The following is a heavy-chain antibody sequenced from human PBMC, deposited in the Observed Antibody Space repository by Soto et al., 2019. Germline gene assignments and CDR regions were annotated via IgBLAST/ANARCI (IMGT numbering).Heavy chain of an antibody. J-gene: IGHJ4*02. CDR1: GYTFTSYS. D-gene: IGHD3-22*01. CDR2: ISAYNGNT. Sequence: ASVKVSCKASGYTFTSYSISWVRQAPGQGLEWMGWISAYNGNTNYAQKLQGRVTMTTDTSTSTAYMELRSLRSDDTAVYYCARVYYYDSSGYYQLDYWGQGTLVTVSS. CDR3: ARVYYYDSSGYYQLDY. V-gene: IGHV1-18*01.